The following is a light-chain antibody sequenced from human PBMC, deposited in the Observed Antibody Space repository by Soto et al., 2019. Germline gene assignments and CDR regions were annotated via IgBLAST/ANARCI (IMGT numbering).Light chain of an antibody. CDR1: QSISTY. CDR2: GAS. CDR3: QQSYSIPRT. J-gene: IGKJ1*01. V-gene: IGKV1-39*01. Sequence: DIQMTQSPSYLSASVGDRVSITCRASQSISTYLNWYQQKPGKAPKLLIDGASTLQSGVPARFSASASGTDATLIISSLQPEDFATYYCQQSYSIPRTFGKGTKVDIK.